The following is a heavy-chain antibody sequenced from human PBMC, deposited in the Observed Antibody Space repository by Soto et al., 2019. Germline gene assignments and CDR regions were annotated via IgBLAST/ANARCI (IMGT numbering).Heavy chain of an antibody. CDR1: GGSISSGGYY. J-gene: IGHJ6*04. V-gene: IGHV4-31*03. Sequence: SETLSLTCTVSGGSISSGGYYWSWIRQHPGKGLAWIEYHYSSRGTYSLPTLRRRLTQSVDPANNQFTLTLSSVTAADTAVYYCAREEVTIFGVVTPEYYDYGRDVLGKGTTVTVSS. CDR3: AREEVTIFGVVTPEYYDYGRDV. CDR2: HYSSRGT. D-gene: IGHD3-3*01.